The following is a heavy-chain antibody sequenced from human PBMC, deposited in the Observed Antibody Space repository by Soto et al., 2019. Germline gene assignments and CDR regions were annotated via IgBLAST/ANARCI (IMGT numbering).Heavy chain of an antibody. Sequence: AGGSLRLSCAASGFTFSSYSMNWVRQAPGKGLEWVSYISSSSSSIYYADSVKGRFTISRDNAKNSLYLQMNNLRDEDTAVYYCASWPDAADYWGQGTLVTVSS. D-gene: IGHD6-25*01. J-gene: IGHJ4*02. CDR2: ISSSSSSI. CDR3: ASWPDAADY. V-gene: IGHV3-48*02. CDR1: GFTFSSYS.